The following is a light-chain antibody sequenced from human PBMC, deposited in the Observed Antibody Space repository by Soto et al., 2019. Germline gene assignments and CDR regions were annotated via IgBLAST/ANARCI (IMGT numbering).Light chain of an antibody. Sequence: SYELTQPPSVSVSPGQTASITCSGDKLGDKYACWYQQKPGLSPVLVIYQDSKRPSGIPERFSGSNSGNTATLTISGTQAMDEADYYCQAWDSSYWVFGGGTKLTVL. J-gene: IGLJ2*01. V-gene: IGLV3-1*01. CDR3: QAWDSSYWV. CDR2: QDS. CDR1: KLGDKY.